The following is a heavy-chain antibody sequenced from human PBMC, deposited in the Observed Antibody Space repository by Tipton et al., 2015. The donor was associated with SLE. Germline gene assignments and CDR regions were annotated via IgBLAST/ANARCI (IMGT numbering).Heavy chain of an antibody. J-gene: IGHJ6*03. V-gene: IGHV4-4*08. CDR1: GGSISSYY. CDR2: IYTSGST. CDR3: ARMGYYYYYMDV. Sequence: TLSLTCTVSGGSISSYYWSWIRQPPGKGLGWIGYIYTSGSTNYNPSLKSRVTISVDTSKNQFSLKLSSVTAADTAVYYCARMGYYYYYMDVWGKGTTVTVSS.